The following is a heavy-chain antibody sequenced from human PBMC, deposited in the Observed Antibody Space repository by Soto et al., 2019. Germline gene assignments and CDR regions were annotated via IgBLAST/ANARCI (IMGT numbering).Heavy chain of an antibody. CDR2: INPIGGDT. CDR1: GYTFTNYY. Sequence: QAQLVQSGAEVKKPGASVKVSCKASGYTFTNYYIHWVRQAPGQGLEWMGIINPIGGDTTYAQHFQGRLTMTTDTFTSTVYMELSSLRSEDTAVYYCARAPAAIWWFDPLGQGTLVTVSS. J-gene: IGHJ5*02. V-gene: IGHV1-46*01. D-gene: IGHD2-2*02. CDR3: ARAPAAIWWFDP.